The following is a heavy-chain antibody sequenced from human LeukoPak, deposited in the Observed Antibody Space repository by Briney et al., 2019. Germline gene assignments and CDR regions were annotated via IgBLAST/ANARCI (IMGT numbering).Heavy chain of an antibody. J-gene: IGHJ4*02. CDR1: GGSISSSSYY. D-gene: IGHD3-22*01. CDR3: ASPSSGYYYVRN. V-gene: IGHV4-39*01. Sequence: PSETLSLTCTVSGGSISSSSYYWGWIRQPPGKGLEWIGSIYYSGSTYYNPSLKSRVTISVDTSKNQFSLKLSSVTAADTAVYYCASPSSGYYYVRNWGQGTLVTVSS. CDR2: IYYSGST.